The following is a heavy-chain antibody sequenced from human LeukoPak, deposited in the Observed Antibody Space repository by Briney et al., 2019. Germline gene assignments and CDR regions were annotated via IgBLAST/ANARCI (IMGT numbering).Heavy chain of an antibody. CDR2: VYYSAST. D-gene: IGHD2-2*01. J-gene: IGHJ5*02. CDR3: ARGPCSSANCYWSLDH. Sequence: SETLSLTCSVSGGSVKDYRWSWIRQPPGKGLEYIGFVYYSASTNYNPSLKSRVTMSLDTSKNQFSLNLNSVTAADTAVYYCARGPCSSANCYWSLDHWGQGTLVTVSS. V-gene: IGHV4-59*02. CDR1: GGSVKDYR.